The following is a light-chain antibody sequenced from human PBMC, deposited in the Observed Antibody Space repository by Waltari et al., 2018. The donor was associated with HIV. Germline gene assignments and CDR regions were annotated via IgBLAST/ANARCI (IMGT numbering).Light chain of an antibody. CDR2: GNN. Sequence: QSVLTQPPSVSGAPGQTVTVSCTGSTSHLGATFDVPWSQHLPATAPTLLIYGNNNRPSGVPARFSGSRSGSSASLAITGLQAEDEADYYCQSYDNVLTAVIFGGGTKVTVL. J-gene: IGLJ2*01. CDR1: TSHLGATFD. CDR3: QSYDNVLTAVI. V-gene: IGLV1-40*01.